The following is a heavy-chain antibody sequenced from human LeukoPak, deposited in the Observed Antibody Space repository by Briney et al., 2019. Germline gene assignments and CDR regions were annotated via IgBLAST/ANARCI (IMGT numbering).Heavy chain of an antibody. D-gene: IGHD3-22*01. CDR3: ARMWGGVYYYDSSGWFDP. CDR1: GGSISSYY. CDR2: IYYSGST. V-gene: IGHV4-59*08. J-gene: IGHJ5*02. Sequence: SETLSLTCTVSGGSISSYYWSWIRQPPGKGLEWIGYIYYSGSTNYNPSLKSRVTISVDTSKNQFSLKLSSVTAADTAVYYCARMWGGVYYYDSSGWFDPWGQGTLVTVSS.